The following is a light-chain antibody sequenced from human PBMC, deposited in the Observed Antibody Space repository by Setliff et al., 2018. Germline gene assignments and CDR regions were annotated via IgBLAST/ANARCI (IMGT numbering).Light chain of an antibody. CDR2: DVS. Sequence: QSVLTQPASVSGAPGQSITISCTGTRYDVGGYNFVSWYQHHPGKAPKLMIYDVSVRPSGVSNRFSGSKSGNTASLTISGLQAEDEADYYCSSYISSSTWVFGGGTKVTVL. J-gene: IGLJ3*02. V-gene: IGLV2-14*01. CDR3: SSYISSSTWV. CDR1: RYDVGGYNF.